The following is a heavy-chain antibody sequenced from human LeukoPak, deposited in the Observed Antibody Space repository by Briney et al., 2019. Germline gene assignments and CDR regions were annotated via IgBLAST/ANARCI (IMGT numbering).Heavy chain of an antibody. CDR2: IKQDGSEK. J-gene: IGHJ4*02. Sequence: PGGSLRLSCAASGFTFSRYAMHWVRQAPGKGLEWVANIKQDGSEKYYVDSVKGRFTISRDNAKNSLYLQTNSLRAEDTAVYYCARGHSDHISIYDYWGQGTLVTVSS. V-gene: IGHV3-7*01. D-gene: IGHD1-14*01. CDR1: GFTFSRYA. CDR3: ARGHSDHISIYDY.